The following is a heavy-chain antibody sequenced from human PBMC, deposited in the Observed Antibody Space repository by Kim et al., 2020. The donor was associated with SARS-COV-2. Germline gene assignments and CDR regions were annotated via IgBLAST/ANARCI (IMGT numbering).Heavy chain of an antibody. CDR3: AREGEVVPAAIRRVTQDYYYYGMDV. Sequence: SVKVSCKASGGTFSSYAISWVRQAPGQGLEWMGGIIPIFGTANYAQKFQGRVTITADESTSTAYMELSSLRSEDTAVYYCAREGEVVPAAIRRVTQDYYYYGMDVWGQGTTVTVSS. CDR2: IIPIFGTA. CDR1: GGTFSSYA. D-gene: IGHD2-2*02. V-gene: IGHV1-69*13. J-gene: IGHJ6*02.